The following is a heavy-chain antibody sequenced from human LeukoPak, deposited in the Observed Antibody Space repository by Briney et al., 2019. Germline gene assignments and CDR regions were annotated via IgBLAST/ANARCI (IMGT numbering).Heavy chain of an antibody. CDR2: IIPIFGTA. Sequence: GASVKVSCKASGGTFSSYAISWVRQAPGQGLEWMGGIIPIFGTANYTQKFQGRVTITADKSTSTAYMELSSLRSEDTAVYYCATHCSSTSCYAGSFDYWGQGTLVTVSS. V-gene: IGHV1-69*06. CDR1: GGTFSSYA. CDR3: ATHCSSTSCYAGSFDY. J-gene: IGHJ4*02. D-gene: IGHD2-2*01.